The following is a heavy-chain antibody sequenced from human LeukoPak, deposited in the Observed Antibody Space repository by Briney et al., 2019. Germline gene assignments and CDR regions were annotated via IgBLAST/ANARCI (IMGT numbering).Heavy chain of an antibody. V-gene: IGHV4-59*01. Sequence: SETLSLTCTVSGGSISSYYWSWIRQPPGEGLEWIGYIYYSGSTNYNPSLKSRVTISVDTSKNQFSLKLSSVTAADTAVYYCAREGYSYGPRYYYYYGKDVWGQGTTVTVSS. D-gene: IGHD5-18*01. CDR2: IYYSGST. J-gene: IGHJ6*02. CDR3: AREGYSYGPRYYYYYGKDV. CDR1: GGSISSYY.